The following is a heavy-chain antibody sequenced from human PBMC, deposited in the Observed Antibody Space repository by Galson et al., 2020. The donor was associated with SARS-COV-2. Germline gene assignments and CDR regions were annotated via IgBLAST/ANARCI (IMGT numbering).Heavy chain of an antibody. V-gene: IGHV3-23*01. D-gene: IGHD5-12*01. CDR2: ISGSGGGT. CDR1: GFTFKNYA. J-gene: IGHJ6*02. CDR3: ARKAVPTMSYYYCMDV. Sequence: GASLRLSCVASGFTFKNYAMTWVRQAPGKGLEWVSGISGSGGGTYYADSVKGRFTISRDNSKNTLYLQMNSLRAEDTAVYYCARKAVPTMSYYYCMDVWGQGTTITVSS.